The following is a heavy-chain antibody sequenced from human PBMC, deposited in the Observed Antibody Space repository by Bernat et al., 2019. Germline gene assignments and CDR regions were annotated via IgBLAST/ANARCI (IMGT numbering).Heavy chain of an antibody. CDR1: GGSISSSSYY. CDR2: IYYSGST. V-gene: IGHV4-39*01. J-gene: IGHJ3*02. CDR3: ARQAYCSGGSCLLSLPFAFDI. D-gene: IGHD2-15*01. Sequence: QLQLQESGPGLVKPSETLSLTCTVSGGSISSSSYYWGWIRQPPVKGLEWIGSIYYSGSTYYNPSLKSRVTISVDTSKNQFSLKLSSVTAADTAVYYCARQAYCSGGSCLLSLPFAFDIWGQGTMVTVSS.